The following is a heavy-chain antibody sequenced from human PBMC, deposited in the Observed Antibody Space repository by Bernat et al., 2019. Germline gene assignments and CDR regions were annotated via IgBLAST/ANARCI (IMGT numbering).Heavy chain of an antibody. CDR1: GFTFSSYG. CDR2: IWYDGSNK. CDR3: ARDPELASVVPAAPRGLDY. V-gene: IGHV3-33*01. D-gene: IGHD2-2*01. Sequence: QVQLVESGGGVVQPGRSLRLSCAASGFTFSSYGMHWVRQAPGKGLEWVAVIWYDGSNKYYADSVKGRFTISRDNSKNTLYLQMNSLRAEDTAVYYCARDPELASVVPAAPRGLDYWGQGTLSPSPQ. J-gene: IGHJ4*02.